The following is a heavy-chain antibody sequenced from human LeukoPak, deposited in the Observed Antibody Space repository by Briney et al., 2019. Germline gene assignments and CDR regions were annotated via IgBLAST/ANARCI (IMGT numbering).Heavy chain of an antibody. D-gene: IGHD5-18*01. J-gene: IGHJ4*02. V-gene: IGHV4-31*03. CDR2: IYYSGST. Sequence: PSETLSLTCTVSGGSISSGGYYWSWIRQHPGKGLEWIGYIYYSGSTYYNPSLKSRVTISVDTSKDQFSLKLSSVTAADTAVYYCASSPFIQLWLYYWGQGTLVTVSS. CDR3: ASSPFIQLWLYY. CDR1: GGSISSGGYY.